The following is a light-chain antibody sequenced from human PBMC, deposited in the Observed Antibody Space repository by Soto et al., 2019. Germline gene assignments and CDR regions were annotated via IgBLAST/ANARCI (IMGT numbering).Light chain of an antibody. Sequence: DIQMTQSPPSLSASVGDRVTITCRASQNIREYLNWYQQKPGNALKLLIYAASTLQSGAPSRFSGSGSGSAFTPTISSLQPEDFATYYCQQSFTSPFFTFGPETKVD. CDR3: QQSFTSPFFT. V-gene: IGKV1-39*01. CDR2: AAS. CDR1: QNIREY. J-gene: IGKJ3*01.